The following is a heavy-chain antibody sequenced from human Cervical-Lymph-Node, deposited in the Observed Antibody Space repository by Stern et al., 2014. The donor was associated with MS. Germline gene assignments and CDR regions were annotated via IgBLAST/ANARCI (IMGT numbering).Heavy chain of an antibody. CDR3: ARESGTVAA. J-gene: IGHJ4*02. CDR1: GGSVNSGAYY. CDR2: VYSRGYT. Sequence: VQLVESGPGLVKASQTLSLTCTVSGGSVNSGAYYWSWIRQSAGKGLEWIGHVYSRGYTSYNPSLKSRFSMSIDTSKNQFYLKLTSVTASDTAVYYCARESGTVAAWGQGTLVTVSS. D-gene: IGHD1-14*01. V-gene: IGHV4-61*02.